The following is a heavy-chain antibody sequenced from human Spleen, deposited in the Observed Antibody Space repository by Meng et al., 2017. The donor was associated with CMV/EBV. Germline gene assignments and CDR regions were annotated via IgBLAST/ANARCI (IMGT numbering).Heavy chain of an antibody. CDR1: GFTFITYW. CDR2: ISSDGSST. D-gene: IGHD6-13*01. Sequence: GESLKITCAASGFTFITYWMHWVRQAPGKGLVWVSRISSDGSSTTYADSVKGRFTISRDNAKNTLYLQMNSLRAEDTAVYYCARDIAAAGTVDYWGQGTLVTVSS. J-gene: IGHJ4*02. CDR3: ARDIAAAGTVDY. V-gene: IGHV3-74*01.